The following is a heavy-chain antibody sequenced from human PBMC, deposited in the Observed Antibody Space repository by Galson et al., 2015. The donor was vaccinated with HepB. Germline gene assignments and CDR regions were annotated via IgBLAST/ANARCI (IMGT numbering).Heavy chain of an antibody. D-gene: IGHD6-13*01. CDR3: AAVLSKYSSSWDGYFDY. Sequence: SVKVSCKASGFTFTSSAVQWVRQARGQRLEWIGWIVVGSGNTNYAQKFQERVTITRDMSTSTAYMELSSLRSEDTAVYYCAAVLSKYSSSWDGYFDYWGQGTLVTVSS. V-gene: IGHV1-58*01. CDR1: GFTFTSSA. CDR2: IVVGSGNT. J-gene: IGHJ4*02.